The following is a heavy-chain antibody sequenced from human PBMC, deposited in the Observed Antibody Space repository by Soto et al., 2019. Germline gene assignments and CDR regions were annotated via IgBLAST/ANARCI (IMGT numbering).Heavy chain of an antibody. CDR2: INAGNGNT. Sequence: ASVKVSCKASGYTFTSYAMHWVRQAPGQRLEWMGWINAGNGNTKYSQKFQGRVTITRDTSASTAYMELSSRRSEDTAVSYCARYHLAWLYKRFDPWGQRTLVTVSS. D-gene: IGHD3-3*01. CDR3: ARYHLAWLYKRFDP. CDR1: GYTFTSYA. J-gene: IGHJ5*02. V-gene: IGHV1-3*01.